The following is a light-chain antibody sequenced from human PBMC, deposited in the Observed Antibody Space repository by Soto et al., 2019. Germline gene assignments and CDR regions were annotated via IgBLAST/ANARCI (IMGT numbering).Light chain of an antibody. Sequence: DIQMTQSPSSLSASVGDRVTITCRASQSISSYLNWCQQKPGKAPKVLIYAASSLQSGIPSRFSGSGSGTDFSLTISSMQPEDFATYYCQQSYSIPWTFGQGTKVEIK. V-gene: IGKV1-39*01. CDR3: QQSYSIPWT. CDR1: QSISSY. CDR2: AAS. J-gene: IGKJ1*01.